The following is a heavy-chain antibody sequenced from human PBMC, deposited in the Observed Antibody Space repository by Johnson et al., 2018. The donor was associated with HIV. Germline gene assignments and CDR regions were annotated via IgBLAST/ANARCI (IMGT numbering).Heavy chain of an antibody. J-gene: IGHJ3*02. CDR2: IYSGGST. Sequence: VQLVESGGGVVRPGGSLRLSCAASGFTVSGNYMSWVRQAPGKGLEWVSVIYSGGSTQYADFVKGRFSISRDTSKNTVYLQMNSLRAEDTAVYYCARVEWELDAFDIWGQGTMVTVSS. V-gene: IGHV3-66*01. CDR3: ARVEWELDAFDI. D-gene: IGHD1-26*01. CDR1: GFTVSGNY.